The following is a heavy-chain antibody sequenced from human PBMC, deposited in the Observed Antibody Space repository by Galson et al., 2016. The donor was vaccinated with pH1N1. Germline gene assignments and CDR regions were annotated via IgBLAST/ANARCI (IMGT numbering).Heavy chain of an antibody. CDR2: ISAYNGNT. D-gene: IGHD2-2*01. J-gene: IGHJ6*02. Sequence: SVKVSCKASGYTFTSYGISWVRQAPGQGLEWMGWISAYNGNTYYAQKLQGRVTMTTDTSTTTAYMELRSVTAADTAVYYCARLDLVVGEFQYYGMDVWGQGTTVTVSS. CDR1: GYTFTSYG. CDR3: ARLDLVVGEFQYYGMDV. V-gene: IGHV1-18*01.